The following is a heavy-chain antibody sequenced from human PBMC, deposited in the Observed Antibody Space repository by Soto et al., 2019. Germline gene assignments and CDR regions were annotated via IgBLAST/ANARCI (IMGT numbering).Heavy chain of an antibody. CDR1: GDPFISYA. CDR3: ARRDITGTLGLGWFDP. CDR2: IIPIFGTA. D-gene: IGHD1-7*01. V-gene: IGHV1-69*01. Sequence: GXSVKVSCNASGDPFISYAIIWVRQAPGQGLEWMGGIIPIFGTANYAQKFQGRVTITADESTSTAYMELSSLGSEDTAVYYCARRDITGTLGLGWFDPWGQGTLVTVSS. J-gene: IGHJ5*02.